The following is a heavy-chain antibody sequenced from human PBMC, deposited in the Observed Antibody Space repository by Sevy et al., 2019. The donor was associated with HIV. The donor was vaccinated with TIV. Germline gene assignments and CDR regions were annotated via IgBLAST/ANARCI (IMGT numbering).Heavy chain of an antibody. D-gene: IGHD2-2*01. CDR2: IKQDGSEK. V-gene: IGHV3-7*01. CDR3: ARAARVVVPAFGLNV. J-gene: IGHJ6*02. Sequence: GGSLRLSCAASGFTFSSYWMSWVRQAPGKGLEWVANIKQDGSEKYYVDSVKGQFTISRDNAKNSLYLQMNSLRAEDTAVYYCARAARVVVPAFGLNVWGQGTTVTVSS. CDR1: GFTFSSYW.